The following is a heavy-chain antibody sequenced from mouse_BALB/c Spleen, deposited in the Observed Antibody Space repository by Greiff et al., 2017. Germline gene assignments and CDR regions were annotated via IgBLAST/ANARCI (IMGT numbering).Heavy chain of an antibody. D-gene: IGHD2-1*01. V-gene: IGHV1-87*01. CDR1: GYTFTSYW. CDR2: IYPGDGDT. J-gene: IGHJ2*01. Sequence: VQLVESGAELARPGASVKLSCKASGYTFTSYWMQWVKQRPGQGLEWIGAIYPGDGDTRYTQKFKGKATLTADKSSSTAYMQLSSLASEDSAVYYCARSIGNYVFDYWGQGTTLTVSS. CDR3: ARSIGNYVFDY.